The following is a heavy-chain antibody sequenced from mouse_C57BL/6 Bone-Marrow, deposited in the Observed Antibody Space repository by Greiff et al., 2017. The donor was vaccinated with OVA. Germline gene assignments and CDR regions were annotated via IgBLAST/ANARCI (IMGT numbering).Heavy chain of an antibody. CDR1: GFTFSDYG. V-gene: IGHV5-17*01. J-gene: IGHJ3*01. D-gene: IGHD1-1*01. CDR3: ARGLIYYYGSRFAY. CDR2: ISSGSSTI. Sequence: EVKLMESGGGLVKPGGSLKLSCAASGFTFSDYGMHWVRPAPEKGLEWVAYISSGSSTIYYADTVKGRFTISRDNAKNTLFLQMTSLSSEDTAMYYCARGLIYYYGSRFAYWGQGTLVTVSA.